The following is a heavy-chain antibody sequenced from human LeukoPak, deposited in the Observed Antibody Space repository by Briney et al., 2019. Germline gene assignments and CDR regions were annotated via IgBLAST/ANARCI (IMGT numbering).Heavy chain of an antibody. CDR2: ISSSSSYI. CDR1: GFTFSSYG. Sequence: GGTLRLSCAASGFTFSSYGMSWVRQAPGKGLEWVSSISSSSSYIYYADSVKGRFTISRDNAKNSLYLQMNSLRAEDTAVYYCARAWVAAKNWFDPWGQGTLVTVSS. D-gene: IGHD2-15*01. V-gene: IGHV3-21*01. J-gene: IGHJ5*02. CDR3: ARAWVAAKNWFDP.